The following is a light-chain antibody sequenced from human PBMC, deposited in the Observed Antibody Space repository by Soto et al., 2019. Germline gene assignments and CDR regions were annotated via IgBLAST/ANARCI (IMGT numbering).Light chain of an antibody. V-gene: IGKV3-11*01. CDR2: DAS. CDR1: QSVSTY. Sequence: EIVLTQSPATLSLSPGERATLSCRASQSVSTYLAWYQQKPGQAPRLLIYDASNRATGIPARFSGSGSGTDFTLTISSLEPEDFEVYYCQQRSNWPLSLTFGGGTKVEIK. CDR3: QQRSNWPLSLT. J-gene: IGKJ4*01.